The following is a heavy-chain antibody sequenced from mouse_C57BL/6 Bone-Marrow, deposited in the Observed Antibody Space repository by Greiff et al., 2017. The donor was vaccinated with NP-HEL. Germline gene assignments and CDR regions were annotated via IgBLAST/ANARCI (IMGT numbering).Heavy chain of an antibody. CDR1: GYTFTGYW. D-gene: IGHD1-1*01. CDR2: ILPGSGST. V-gene: IGHV1-9*01. Sequence: VQLQESGAELMKPGASVKLSCKASGYTFTGYWIEWVKQRPGHGLEWIGEILPGSGSTNYNEKFKGKATLTADTSSNTAYMQLSSLTTEDSAIYDCARWGVLRGGYYAMDYWGQGTSVTVSS. J-gene: IGHJ4*01. CDR3: ARWGVLRGGYYAMDY.